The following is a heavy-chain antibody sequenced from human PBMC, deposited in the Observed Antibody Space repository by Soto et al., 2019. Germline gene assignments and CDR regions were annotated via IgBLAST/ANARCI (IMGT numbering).Heavy chain of an antibody. J-gene: IGHJ5*02. CDR3: ARDCGYCSSTSCYRWFDP. CDR2: IYYSGST. D-gene: IGHD2-2*03. CDR1: GGSVSSGSYY. Sequence: QVQLQESGPGLVKPSETLSLTCTVSGGSVSSGSYYWSWIRQPPGKGLEWIGYIYYSGSTNYNPYLKRRVTLSVEQYKNQFSLKLSSVTAADTAVYYCARDCGYCSSTSCYRWFDPWGQGTLVTVSS. V-gene: IGHV4-61*01.